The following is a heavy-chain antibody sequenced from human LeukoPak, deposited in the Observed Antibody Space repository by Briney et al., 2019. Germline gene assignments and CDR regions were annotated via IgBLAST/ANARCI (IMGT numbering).Heavy chain of an antibody. J-gene: IGHJ4*02. CDR1: GGTFSSYA. V-gene: IGHV1-69*05. Sequence: SVKVSCKASGGTFSSYAISWVRQAPGQGLEWMGGIIPIFGTANYAQKFQGRVMITTDESTSTAYMELSSLRSEDTAVYYCASLIPRLYYFDYWGQGTLVTVSS. CDR2: IIPIFGTA. CDR3: ASLIPRLYYFDY. D-gene: IGHD2-15*01.